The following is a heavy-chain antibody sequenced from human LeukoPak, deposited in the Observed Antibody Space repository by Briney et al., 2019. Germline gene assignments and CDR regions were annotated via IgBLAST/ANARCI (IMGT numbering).Heavy chain of an antibody. J-gene: IGHJ5*02. Sequence: GGSLRLSCAASGFTFSSYGMHWVRQAPGKGLEWVAFIRYDGSNKYYAGSVKGRFTISRDNSKNTLYLQMNSLRAEDTAVYYCAKDSKQQLVRFLRLVNWFDPWGQGTLVTVSS. CDR2: IRYDGSNK. CDR1: GFTFSSYG. D-gene: IGHD6-13*01. CDR3: AKDSKQQLVRFLRLVNWFDP. V-gene: IGHV3-30*02.